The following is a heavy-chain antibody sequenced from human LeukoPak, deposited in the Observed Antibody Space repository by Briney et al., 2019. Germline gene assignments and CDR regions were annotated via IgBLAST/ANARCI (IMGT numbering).Heavy chain of an antibody. V-gene: IGHV3-21*01. CDR1: GFTFSTYN. D-gene: IGHD3-3*01. CDR3: ARGTTWSPLDFDY. J-gene: IGHJ4*02. CDR2: ISSTSDTYK. Sequence: GGSLGLSCLASGFTFSTYNMHWVRQAPGKGLEWVSTISSTSDTYKYYANSVRGRFTISRDNAKNSLYLQMIGLRAEDTGIYFCARGTTWSPLDFDYWGQGTQVTVSS.